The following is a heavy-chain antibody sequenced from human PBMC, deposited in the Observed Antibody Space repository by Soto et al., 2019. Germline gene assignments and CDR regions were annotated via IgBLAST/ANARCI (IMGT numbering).Heavy chain of an antibody. Sequence: SVKVSCKASGYTFTYRYLHWVRQAPGQALEWMGWITPFNGNTNYAQKFQDRVTITRDRSMSTAYMELSSLRSEDTAMYYCATRLFDAFDIWGQGTMVTVSS. CDR3: ATRLFDAFDI. CDR1: GYTFTYRY. V-gene: IGHV1-45*02. D-gene: IGHD2-21*01. CDR2: ITPFNGNT. J-gene: IGHJ3*02.